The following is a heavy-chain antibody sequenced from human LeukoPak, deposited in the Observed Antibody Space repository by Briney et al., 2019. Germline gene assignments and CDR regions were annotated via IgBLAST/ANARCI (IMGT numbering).Heavy chain of an antibody. CDR2: IDPNSGDT. Sequence: ASVKVSCKASGYTFPGHYMHWVRQAPGQGLEWMGWIDPNSGDTSYAQNFQGRVTMTRDTSISTAYMELSRLRSDDTAVYYCAREEYCSGGSCYSSWVDPWGQGTLVTVSS. D-gene: IGHD2-15*01. CDR1: GYTFPGHY. V-gene: IGHV1-2*02. CDR3: AREEYCSGGSCYSSWVDP. J-gene: IGHJ5*02.